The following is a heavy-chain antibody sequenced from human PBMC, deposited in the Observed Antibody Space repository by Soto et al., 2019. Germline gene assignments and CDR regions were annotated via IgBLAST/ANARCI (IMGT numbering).Heavy chain of an antibody. V-gene: IGHV1-24*01. D-gene: IGHD2-15*01. J-gene: IGHJ4*02. CDR2: FDPEDGET. CDR1: GYTLTELS. Sequence: GASVKVSCKVSGYTLTELSMHWVRQAPGKGLEWMGGFDPEDGETIYAQKFQGRVTMTEDTSTDTAYMELSSLRSEDTAVYYCAAFFCRGGSSFFFDSGGREPLFPVPS. CDR3: AAFFCRGGSSFFFDS.